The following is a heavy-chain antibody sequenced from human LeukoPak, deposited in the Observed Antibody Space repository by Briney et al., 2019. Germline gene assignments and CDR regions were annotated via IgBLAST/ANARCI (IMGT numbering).Heavy chain of an antibody. J-gene: IGHJ5*02. CDR2: ISYDGSNK. D-gene: IGHD6-13*01. V-gene: IGHV3-30*03. Sequence: PGRSLRLSCAASGFTFSSYGMHWVRQAPGKGLEWVAVISYDGSNKYYADSVKGRFTISRDNSKNTLYLQMNSLRAEDTAVYYCARDRTAAGDNWFDPWGQGTLVTVSS. CDR1: GFTFSSYG. CDR3: ARDRTAAGDNWFDP.